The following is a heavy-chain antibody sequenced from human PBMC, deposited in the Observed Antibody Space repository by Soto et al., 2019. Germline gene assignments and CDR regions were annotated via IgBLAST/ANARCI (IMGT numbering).Heavy chain of an antibody. Sequence: EVQLVESGGGLVQPGGSLRLSCAASGFTFSSYWMSWFRQAPGKGLEWVANIKQDGSEENYVDSVKGRFTISRDNAKNALYLQMNSRRVEETAVYYCAREIAARLWGKGTTVTVSS. D-gene: IGHD6-6*01. CDR2: IKQDGSEE. CDR3: AREIAARL. CDR1: GFTFSSYW. V-gene: IGHV3-7*01. J-gene: IGHJ6*04.